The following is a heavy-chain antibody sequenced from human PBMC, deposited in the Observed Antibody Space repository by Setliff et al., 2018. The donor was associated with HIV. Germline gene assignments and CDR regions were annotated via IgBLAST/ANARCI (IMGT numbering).Heavy chain of an antibody. CDR1: SGSISSSNYY. J-gene: IGHJ4*02. D-gene: IGHD6-13*01. CDR3: ARVARGGHSSRWYYFDY. V-gene: IGHV4-39*07. Sequence: SQTLSLTCTVSSGSISSSNYYWGWVRQPPGKGLEWIGTIYYSGTTHYNSSLKSRVTISVDTSKNQFSLKVSSVTAADTAVYYCARVARGGHSSRWYYFDYWGQGTLVTVSS. CDR2: IYYSGTT.